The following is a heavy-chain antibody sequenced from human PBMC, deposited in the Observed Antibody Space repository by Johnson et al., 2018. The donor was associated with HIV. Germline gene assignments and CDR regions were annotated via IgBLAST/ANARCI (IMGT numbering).Heavy chain of an antibody. CDR2: ISGSGGST. D-gene: IGHD6-13*01. CDR1: GFTFSSYA. J-gene: IGHJ3*02. Sequence: VQLVESGGGLVQPGGSLRLSCAASGFTFSSYAMSWVRQAPGKGLEWVSAISGSGGSTCYADSVKGRFTISRDNAKNSLYLQMNSLRAEDAAVSYCARGGYLDAFDIWGQGTMVTVSS. V-gene: IGHV3-23*04. CDR3: ARGGYLDAFDI.